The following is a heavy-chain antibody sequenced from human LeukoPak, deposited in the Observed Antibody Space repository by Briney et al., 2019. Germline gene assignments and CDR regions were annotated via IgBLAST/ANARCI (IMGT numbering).Heavy chain of an antibody. CDR3: ARTLRLHTPRAFDI. D-gene: IGHD5-24*01. CDR2: IHEDGSDK. V-gene: IGHV3-7*05. J-gene: IGHJ3*02. CDR1: GFTFSGYW. Sequence: GGSLRLSCVVSGFTFSGYWMNWVRQAPGRGLEWVANIHEDGSDKYYVDSVKGRFTISRDNAKNSLYLQMNSLRAEDTAVYYCARTLRLHTPRAFDIWGQGTMVTVSS.